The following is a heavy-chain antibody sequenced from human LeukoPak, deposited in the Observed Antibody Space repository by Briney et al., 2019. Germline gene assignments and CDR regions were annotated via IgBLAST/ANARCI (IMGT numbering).Heavy chain of an antibody. Sequence: KPSETLSLTCTVSGGSISSYYWSWIRQPPGKGLEWIGYIYYSGSTNYNPSLKSRVNISVDTSKNQFSLKLSSVTAADTAVYYCARVAFVVTTVTTLYYFDYWGQGTLVTVSS. CDR2: IYYSGST. CDR1: GGSISSYY. V-gene: IGHV4-59*01. CDR3: ARVAFVVTTVTTLYYFDY. D-gene: IGHD4-17*01. J-gene: IGHJ4*02.